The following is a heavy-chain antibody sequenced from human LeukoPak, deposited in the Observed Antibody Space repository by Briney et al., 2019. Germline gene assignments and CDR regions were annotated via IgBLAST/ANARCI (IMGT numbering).Heavy chain of an antibody. CDR1: GGSVSGGSYY. D-gene: IGHD4-17*01. J-gene: IGHJ6*04. CDR2: IYYSGST. Sequence: PSETLSLTCTVSGGSVSGGSYYWSWIRQPPGKGLEWIGYIYYSGSTNYNPSLKSRVTISVDTSKNQFSLKLSSVTAADTAVYYCARGVLRIDYYYYGMDVWGKGTTVIVSS. CDR3: ARGVLRIDYYYYGMDV. V-gene: IGHV4-61*01.